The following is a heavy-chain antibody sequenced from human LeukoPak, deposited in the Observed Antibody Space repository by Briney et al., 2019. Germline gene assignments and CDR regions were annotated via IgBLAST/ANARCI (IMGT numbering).Heavy chain of an antibody. CDR1: GFTFSSFD. V-gene: IGHV3-23*01. D-gene: IGHD3-10*01. Sequence: GGSLRLSCAPSGFTFSSFDMSWVRQAPGKGLEWVSTLACLDTSCTEYYADSVKGRFSISRDNSRSTLSPQMNSLRVEDTAIYYCARDSEGCFDFWGQGTLVTVSS. CDR2: LACLDTSCTE. J-gene: IGHJ4*02. CDR3: ARDSEGCFDF.